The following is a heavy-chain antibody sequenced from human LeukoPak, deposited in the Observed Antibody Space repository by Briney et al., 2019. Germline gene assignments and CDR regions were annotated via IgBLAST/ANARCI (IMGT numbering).Heavy chain of an antibody. V-gene: IGHV1-69*04. Sequence: GASVKVSCKASGYTFTSYYMHWVRQAPGQGLEWVGRIIPILAIANSAQKFQGRVTITADESTSTAYMELSSLRSEDTAVYYCARAPDGPLDYWGQGTLVTVSS. CDR3: ARAPDGPLDY. J-gene: IGHJ4*02. CDR2: IIPILAIA. CDR1: GYTFTSYY.